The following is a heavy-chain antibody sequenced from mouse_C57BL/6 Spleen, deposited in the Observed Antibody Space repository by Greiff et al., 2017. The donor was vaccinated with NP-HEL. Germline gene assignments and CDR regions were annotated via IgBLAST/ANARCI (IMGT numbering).Heavy chain of an antibody. V-gene: IGHV1-85*01. J-gene: IGHJ1*03. CDR2: IYPRDGST. Sequence: VQLQQSGPELVKPGASVKLSCKASGYTFTSYDINWVKQRPGQGLEWIGWIYPRDGSTKYNEKFKGKATLTVDTSSSTAYMELHSLTSEDSAVYFGARGGAYSPSSFDVWGTGTTVTVSS. CDR3: ARGGAYSPSSFDV. CDR1: GYTFTSYD. D-gene: IGHD2-10*01.